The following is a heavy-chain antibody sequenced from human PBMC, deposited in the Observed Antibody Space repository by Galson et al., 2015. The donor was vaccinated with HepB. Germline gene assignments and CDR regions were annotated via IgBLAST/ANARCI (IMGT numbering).Heavy chain of an antibody. J-gene: IGHJ4*02. CDR2: TYSGGNT. CDR3: ARGLVSSGYYGDY. D-gene: IGHD3-22*01. CDR1: GFSVSSNY. Sequence: SLRLSCAVSGFSVSSNYMTWVRQAPGTGLECVAHTYSGGNTYYADSVKGRFTVSRDNSKNTLYLQMSSLRAEDAAVYYCARGLVSSGYYGDYWGQGTLVTVSS. V-gene: IGHV3-53*01.